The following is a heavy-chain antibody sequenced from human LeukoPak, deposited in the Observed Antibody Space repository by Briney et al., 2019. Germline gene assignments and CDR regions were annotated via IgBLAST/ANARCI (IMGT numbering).Heavy chain of an antibody. J-gene: IGHJ3*02. Sequence: GGSLRLSCVASGFTFSSYWMHWVRQAPGKGLVWVSRINSDGSSTIYADSVKGRLTISRDNAKNTLYLQTNSLRAEDTAVYYCAPTFYDSSAYDAIDIWGQGTMVTVSS. CDR1: GFTFSSYW. D-gene: IGHD3-22*01. V-gene: IGHV3-74*01. CDR3: APTFYDSSAYDAIDI. CDR2: INSDGSST.